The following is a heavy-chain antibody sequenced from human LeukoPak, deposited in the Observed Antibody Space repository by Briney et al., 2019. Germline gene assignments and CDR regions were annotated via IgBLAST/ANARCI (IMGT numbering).Heavy chain of an antibody. J-gene: IGHJ4*02. CDR3: AKGRGSSGWFDY. D-gene: IGHD6-19*01. V-gene: IGHV3-9*01. CDR2: ISWNSGSI. CDR1: GFTFDDYA. Sequence: PGRSLRLSCAASGFTFDDYAMHWVRQAPGKGLEWVSGISWNSGSIGYADSVKGRFTISRDNAKNSPYLQMNSLRAEDTALYYCAKGRGSSGWFDYWGQGTLVTVSS.